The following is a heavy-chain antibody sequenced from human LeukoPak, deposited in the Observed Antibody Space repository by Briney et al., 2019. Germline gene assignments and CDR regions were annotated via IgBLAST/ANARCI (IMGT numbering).Heavy chain of an antibody. Sequence: GGSLRLSCAASGFTFSDYYMSWIRQAPGKGLECVSYIGGSGSDIYYADSVKGRFTISRDNAKNSLYLQMNSLRADDTAVYYCARVAPGTSVVVASAMPGLPGGYCFDYWGQGTLVTVSS. CDR1: GFTFSDYY. J-gene: IGHJ4*02. D-gene: IGHD2-2*01. CDR2: IGGSGSDI. V-gene: IGHV3-11*01. CDR3: ARVAPGTSVVVASAMPGLPGGYCFDY.